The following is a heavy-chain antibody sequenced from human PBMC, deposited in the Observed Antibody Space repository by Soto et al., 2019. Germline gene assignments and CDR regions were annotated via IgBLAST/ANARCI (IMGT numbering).Heavy chain of an antibody. D-gene: IGHD2-2*01. CDR2: IYSGGST. J-gene: IGHJ3*01. CDR1: GFTFSSND. CDR3: ANRPLVPGAP. Sequence: EVQLVESGGGLIQPGGSLRLSCAASGFTFSSNDMNWVRLAPGKGLEWVSLIYSGGSTYYADSVKGRFTISTANPKNTLYLQMSSLRAEDTAVYYCANRPLVPGAPRGQGTMVTVSS. V-gene: IGHV3-53*01.